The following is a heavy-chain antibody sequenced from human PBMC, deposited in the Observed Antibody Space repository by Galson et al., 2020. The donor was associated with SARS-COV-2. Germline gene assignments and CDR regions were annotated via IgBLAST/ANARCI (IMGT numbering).Heavy chain of an antibody. CDR1: GYTFTGYY. CDR3: ARDHRITIFGVPPYYYYGMDV. V-gene: IGHV1-2*02. CDR2: INPNSGGT. Sequence: ASVKVSCKASGYTFTGYYMHWVRQAPGQGLEWMGWINPNSGGTNYAQKFQGRVTMTRDTSISTAYMELSRLRSDDTAVYYCARDHRITIFGVPPYYYYGMDVWGQGTTVTVSS. J-gene: IGHJ6*02. D-gene: IGHD3-3*01.